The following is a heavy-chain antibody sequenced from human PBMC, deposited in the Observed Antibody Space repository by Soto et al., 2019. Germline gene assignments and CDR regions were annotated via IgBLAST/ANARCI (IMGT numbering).Heavy chain of an antibody. D-gene: IGHD3-10*01. CDR2: IRSKGDSYAT. CDR3: SRRTGSFQVFDI. CDR1: GFTFSGYA. Sequence: GGSLRLSCAASGFTFSGYAIHWVRQASGKGREWVGRIRSKGDSYATEYAASMKGRFTISRDDSKNTAYLQMNSLKTEDTAVYYCSRRTGSFQVFDIWGQGTMVTVSS. J-gene: IGHJ3*02. V-gene: IGHV3-73*01.